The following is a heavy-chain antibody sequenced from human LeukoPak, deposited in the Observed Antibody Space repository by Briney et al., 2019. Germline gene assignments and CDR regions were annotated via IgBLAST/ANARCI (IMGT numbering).Heavy chain of an antibody. V-gene: IGHV3-7*01. J-gene: IGHJ4*02. Sequence: GGSLRLSCAASGFTFSSYWMSWVRQAPGKGLEWVANIKQDGSEKYYVDSVKGRFAISRDNAKNSLYLQMNSLRAEDTAVYYCAREKDPGYFDYWGQGTLVTVSS. CDR1: GFTFSSYW. CDR2: IKQDGSEK. CDR3: AREKDPGYFDY.